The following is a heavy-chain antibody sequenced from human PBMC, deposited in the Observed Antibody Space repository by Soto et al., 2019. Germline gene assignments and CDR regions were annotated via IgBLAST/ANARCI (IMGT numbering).Heavy chain of an antibody. V-gene: IGHV2-5*02. D-gene: IGHD3-3*01. Sequence: QITLKESTPTLVKPTQTLTLTCTFSGFSLSTSGVGVGWIRQPPGKALEWLALIYWDDDRRYSPSLKSRLTITKDTSKNQVVLTMTNIDPADTATYYCAHSPWTGKKDYFDCWGQGTLVTVSS. CDR3: AHSPWTGKKDYFDC. CDR2: IYWDDDR. J-gene: IGHJ4*02. CDR1: GFSLSTSGVG.